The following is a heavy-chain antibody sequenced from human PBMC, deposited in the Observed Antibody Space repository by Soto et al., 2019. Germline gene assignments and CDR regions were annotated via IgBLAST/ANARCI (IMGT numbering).Heavy chain of an antibody. CDR1: GYSFTSYW. Sequence: GESLKISCKGSGYSFTSYWISWVRQMPGKGLEWMGRIDPSDSYTNYSPSFQGHATISADKSISTAYLQWSSLKASDTAMYYCAREDILTGPQPYWGQGTLVTVSS. D-gene: IGHD3-9*01. J-gene: IGHJ4*02. V-gene: IGHV5-10-1*01. CDR3: AREDILTGPQPY. CDR2: IDPSDSYT.